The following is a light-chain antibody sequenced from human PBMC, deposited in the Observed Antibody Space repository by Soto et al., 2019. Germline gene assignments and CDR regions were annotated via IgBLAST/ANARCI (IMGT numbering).Light chain of an antibody. Sequence: QSLLTQPPSASGSPGQSVAISCTGTSSDVGGYDYVSWYQQHPGKAPKLMIYDVTKRPSGVPDRFSGSKSGNTASLTVSGLQAEDEADYYCSSYAGTRIVFGTGTKVTVL. CDR2: DVT. CDR3: SSYAGTRIV. V-gene: IGLV2-8*01. CDR1: SSDVGGYDY. J-gene: IGLJ1*01.